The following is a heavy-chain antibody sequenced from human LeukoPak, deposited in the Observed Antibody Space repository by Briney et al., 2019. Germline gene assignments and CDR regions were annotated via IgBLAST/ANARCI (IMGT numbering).Heavy chain of an antibody. CDR2: IYYSGST. D-gene: IGHD3-10*01. J-gene: IGHJ3*02. Sequence: PSETLSLTCTVSGGSISSHYWSWIRQPPGKGLEWIGYIYYSGSTNYNLSLKSRVTISVDTSKNQFSLKLSSVTAADTAVYYCASLLWFGASEGAFDIWGQGTMVTVSS. CDR1: GGSISSHY. V-gene: IGHV4-59*11. CDR3: ASLLWFGASEGAFDI.